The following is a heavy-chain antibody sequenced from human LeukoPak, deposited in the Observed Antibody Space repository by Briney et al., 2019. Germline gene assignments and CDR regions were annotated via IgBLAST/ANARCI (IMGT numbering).Heavy chain of an antibody. D-gene: IGHD2-15*01. J-gene: IGHJ4*02. CDR1: GGTFSSYA. Sequence: SVKVSCKASGGTFSSYAISWVRQAPGRGLEWMGGIIPIFGTANYAQKFQGRVTITADESTSTAYMELSSLRSEDTAVYYCARDDDCSGGSCSVYWGQGTLVTVSS. CDR3: ARDDDCSGGSCSVY. CDR2: IIPIFGTA. V-gene: IGHV1-69*13.